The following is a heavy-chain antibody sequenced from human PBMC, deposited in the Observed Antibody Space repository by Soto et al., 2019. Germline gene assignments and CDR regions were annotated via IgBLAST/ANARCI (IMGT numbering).Heavy chain of an antibody. CDR2: ISAYNGNT. V-gene: IGHV1-18*04. D-gene: IGHD2-2*02. CDR3: ARDTVRNIPGAIVNFYAMDV. J-gene: IGHJ6*01. Sequence: AAVKVSCKASGYTFTSHGISWVRQAPVQGLVWMGWISAYNGNTNYAQKFPGRGTMTTDTSTSSADMELRSLRSDDTAVYYCARDTVRNIPGAIVNFYAMDVSGQ. CDR1: GYTFTSHG.